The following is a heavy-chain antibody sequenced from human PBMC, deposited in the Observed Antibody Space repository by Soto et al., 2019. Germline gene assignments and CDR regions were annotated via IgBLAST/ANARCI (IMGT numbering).Heavy chain of an antibody. Sequence: QVQLVQSGAEVKKPGASVKVSCKASGYTFTSYAMHWVRQAPGQRLEWMGWTNAGNGNTKYSQKFQGRVTITRDTSASRAYMELSSLRSEDTAVYYCARVRYSGMDVWGQGTTVTVSS. V-gene: IGHV1-3*01. D-gene: IGHD1-26*01. CDR3: ARVRYSGMDV. J-gene: IGHJ6*02. CDR2: TNAGNGNT. CDR1: GYTFTSYA.